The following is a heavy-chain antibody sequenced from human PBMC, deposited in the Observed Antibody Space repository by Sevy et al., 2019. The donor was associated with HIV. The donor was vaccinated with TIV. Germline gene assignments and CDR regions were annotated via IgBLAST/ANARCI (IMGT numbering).Heavy chain of an antibody. CDR2: IKQDGSEK. D-gene: IGHD3-10*01. V-gene: IGHV3-7*03. J-gene: IGHJ6*02. CDR1: GFTFSSYW. Sequence: GGSLRLPCAASGFTFSSYWMSWVRQAPGKGLEWVANIKQDGSEKYYVDSVKGRFTISRDNAKNSLYLQMNSLRAEDTAVYYCAREGTMVQGVDRAHYYYYGMDVWGQGTTVTVSS. CDR3: AREGTMVQGVDRAHYYYYGMDV.